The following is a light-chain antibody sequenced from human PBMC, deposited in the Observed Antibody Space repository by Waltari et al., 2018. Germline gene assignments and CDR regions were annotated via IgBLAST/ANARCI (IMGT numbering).Light chain of an antibody. Sequence: DIVMTQSPDSLAVSLGERATINCKSGHRVLYSSNNKNCVAWYQQKPGQPPKLLIYWASTRESGVPDRYSGSGSGTDFTLTISSLQAEDVAVYYCQQYCSTPLFTFGPGTKVDI. V-gene: IGKV4-1*01. CDR1: HRVLYSSNNKNC. CDR3: QQYCSTPLFT. CDR2: WAS. J-gene: IGKJ3*01.